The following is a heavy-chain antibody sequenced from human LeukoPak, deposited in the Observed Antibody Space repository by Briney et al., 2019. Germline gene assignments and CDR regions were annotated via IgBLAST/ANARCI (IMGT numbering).Heavy chain of an antibody. CDR1: GFTFSRHW. CDR3: VREQDILTGYNTGMDV. D-gene: IGHD3-9*01. CDR2: INQDGSEK. J-gene: IGHJ6*02. Sequence: PGGSLRLSCAASGFTFSRHWMSWVRQAPGKGLEWVANINQDGSEKYYVDSVKGRFTISRDNAKNSLYLQMNSLRAEDTAVYYCVREQDILTGYNTGMDVWGQGTTVTVSS. V-gene: IGHV3-7*01.